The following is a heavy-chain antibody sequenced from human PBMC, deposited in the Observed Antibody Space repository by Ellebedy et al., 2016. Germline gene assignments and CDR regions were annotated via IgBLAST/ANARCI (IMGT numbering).Heavy chain of an antibody. D-gene: IGHD3-16*01. V-gene: IGHV3-23*01. CDR3: TSHPPMLTD. CDR2: ISPNAGET. J-gene: IGHJ4*02. Sequence: GESLKISXAASGFTFSSYVMNWVRQVPGRGLEWVSGISPNAGETYYADSVKGRFTISRDNSNRALHLLMNSLKTEDTAVYYCTSHPPMLTDWGQGTLVTVSS. CDR1: GFTFSSYV.